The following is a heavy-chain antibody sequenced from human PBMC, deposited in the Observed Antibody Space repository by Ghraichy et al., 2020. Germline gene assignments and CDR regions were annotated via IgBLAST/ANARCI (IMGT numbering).Heavy chain of an antibody. Sequence: SVKVSCKASGGTFSSYAISWVRQAPGQGLEWMGGIIPIFGTANYAQKFQGRVTITTDESTSTAYMELSSLRSEDTAVYYCARAPSYCSGGSCYWGWGQGTLVTVSS. CDR3: ARAPSYCSGGSCYWG. CDR1: GGTFSSYA. J-gene: IGHJ4*02. V-gene: IGHV1-69*05. CDR2: IIPIFGTA. D-gene: IGHD2-15*01.